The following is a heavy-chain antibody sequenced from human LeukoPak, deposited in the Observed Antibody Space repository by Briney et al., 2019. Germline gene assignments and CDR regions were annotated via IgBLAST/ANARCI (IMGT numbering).Heavy chain of an antibody. D-gene: IGHD3-16*02. V-gene: IGHV4-4*07. CDR2: IYTSGST. J-gene: IGHJ4*02. CDR3: ARDSPRVTFGGLIADFDS. Sequence: SETLSLTCTVSGGSISSYYWNWIRQPAGMGLEWIVRIYTSGSTNYNPSLKSRVTISVDKSKNQFSLKLRSVTDADTAVYYCARDSPRVTFGGLIADFDSWGQGTLVTVSS. CDR1: GGSISSYY.